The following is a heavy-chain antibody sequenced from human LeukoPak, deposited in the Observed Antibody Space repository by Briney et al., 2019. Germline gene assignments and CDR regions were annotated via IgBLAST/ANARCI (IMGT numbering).Heavy chain of an antibody. Sequence: GGSLRLSCAASGFTFSNYAMTWVRQGPGKGLEWVSTVVGSGDGTFYADSVKGRFTMSRDNSKNMLYLQMSSLRAEDTAVYYCARGKAAGQVDLFDPWGQGTLVTVSS. J-gene: IGHJ5*02. V-gene: IGHV3-23*01. CDR1: GFTFSNYA. CDR3: ARGKAAGQVDLFDP. CDR2: VVGSGDGT. D-gene: IGHD6-13*01.